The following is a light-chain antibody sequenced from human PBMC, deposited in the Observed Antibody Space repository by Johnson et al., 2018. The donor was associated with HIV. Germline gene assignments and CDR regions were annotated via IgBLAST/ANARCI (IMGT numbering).Light chain of an antibody. CDR2: DNN. V-gene: IGLV1-51*01. CDR1: SSNIGNNF. Sequence: QSVLTQPPSVSAAPGQKVTISCSGSSSNIGNNFISWYQQLPGSAPKLLIYDNNKRPSGIPARFSGSKSGTSATLGITGLLTGDEADYYCGTWDTSLGAPYVFGSGTKVTVL. CDR3: GTWDTSLGAPYV. J-gene: IGLJ1*01.